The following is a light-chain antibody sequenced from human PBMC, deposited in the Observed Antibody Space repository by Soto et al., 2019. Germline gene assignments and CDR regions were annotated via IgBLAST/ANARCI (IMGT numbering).Light chain of an antibody. CDR3: QHYNNLPLT. V-gene: IGKV3-15*01. Sequence: EIVMTQSPATLSVSPGEGATLSCRASQSVRSDLAWYQHKPGLAPRLLIYGVSTMATGIPVRFSGSGSGTEFTLSISSLQSEDSAIYYCQHYNNLPLTFGGGTKVDIK. CDR1: QSVRSD. J-gene: IGKJ4*01. CDR2: GVS.